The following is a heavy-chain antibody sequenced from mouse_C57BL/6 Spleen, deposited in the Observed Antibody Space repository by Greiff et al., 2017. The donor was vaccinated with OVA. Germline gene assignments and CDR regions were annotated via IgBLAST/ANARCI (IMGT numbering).Heavy chain of an antibody. Sequence: EVKVEESGGGLVKPGGSLKLSCAASGFTFSSYTMSWVRQTPEKRLEWVATISGGGGNTYYPDSVKGRFTISRDNAKNTLYLQMSSLRSEDTALYYCARDPGYGNLDYWGQGTTLTVSS. CDR1: GFTFSSYT. D-gene: IGHD2-1*01. J-gene: IGHJ2*01. CDR3: ARDPGYGNLDY. V-gene: IGHV5-9*01. CDR2: ISGGGGNT.